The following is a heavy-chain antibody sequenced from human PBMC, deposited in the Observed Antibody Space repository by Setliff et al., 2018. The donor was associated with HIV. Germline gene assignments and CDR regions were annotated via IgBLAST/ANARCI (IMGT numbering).Heavy chain of an antibody. Sequence: SETLSLTCTVTGGSIGGNYYWTWIRQHPGKGLEWIGYFYYRGTTYYTPSLKSRVNISVDSSKNQFSLKLTSVTAADTAVYYCARVNIDYWTGYYSRSGYFYYMDVWGRGTTVTVSS. D-gene: IGHD3-3*01. J-gene: IGHJ6*03. CDR3: ARVNIDYWTGYYSRSGYFYYMDV. CDR2: FYYRGTT. CDR1: GGSIGGNYY. V-gene: IGHV4-31*03.